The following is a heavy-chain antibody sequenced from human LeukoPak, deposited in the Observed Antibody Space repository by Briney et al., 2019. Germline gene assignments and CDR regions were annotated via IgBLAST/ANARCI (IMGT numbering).Heavy chain of an antibody. J-gene: IGHJ6*02. V-gene: IGHV3-74*01. D-gene: IGHD2-8*01. CDR1: GFTFSSYW. CDR2: INSDGSST. CDR3: ARGAQPYCTNGVCYKYYYYGMDV. Sequence: QPGGSLRLSCAASGFTFSSYWMHWVRQAPGKGLVWVSRINSDGSSTSYADSVKGRFTISRDNAKNTLYLQMNSLRAEDTAVYYCARGAQPYCTNGVCYKYYYYGMDVWGQGTTVTVSS.